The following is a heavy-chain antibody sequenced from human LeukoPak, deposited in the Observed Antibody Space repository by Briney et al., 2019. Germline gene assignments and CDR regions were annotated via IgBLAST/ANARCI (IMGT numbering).Heavy chain of an antibody. D-gene: IGHD2-2*02. J-gene: IGHJ5*02. Sequence: ASVKVSCKASGYTFTGNYMQWVRQAPGQGLEWMGWINPNSGDTNYAQKFQGRVTMTRDTSISTAYMELSSLRSEDTAVYYCARVTGGRYCSTTSCYMRGWFDPWGQGTLVTVSS. CDR2: INPNSGDT. CDR3: ARVTGGRYCSTTSCYMRGWFDP. V-gene: IGHV1-2*02. CDR1: GYTFTGNY.